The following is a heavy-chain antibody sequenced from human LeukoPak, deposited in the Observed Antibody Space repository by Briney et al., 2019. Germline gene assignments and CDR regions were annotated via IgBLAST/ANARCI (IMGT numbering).Heavy chain of an antibody. CDR3: AKDRLSNGDPAAY. J-gene: IGHJ4*02. Sequence: PGGSLRLSCAASGFTFSTYAMTWVHQAPGKGLEWVSTISGSGGTTYCADSVKGRFTISRDNSKSTLYLQMNSLRAEDTAIYYCAKDRLSNGDPAAYWGQGTLVTVSS. D-gene: IGHD4-17*01. CDR2: ISGSGGTT. V-gene: IGHV3-23*01. CDR1: GFTFSTYA.